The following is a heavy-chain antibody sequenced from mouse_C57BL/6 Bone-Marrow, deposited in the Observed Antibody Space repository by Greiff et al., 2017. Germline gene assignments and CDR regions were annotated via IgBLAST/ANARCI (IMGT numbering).Heavy chain of an antibody. Sequence: QVPLQQPGAELVMPGASVKLSCKASGYTFTSYWMHWVKQRPGQGLEWIGEIDPSDSYTNYNQKFKGKSTLTVDKSSSTAYMQLSSLTSEDSAVYYCARSNWVYAMDYWGQGTSVTVSS. CDR2: IDPSDSYT. CDR3: ARSNWVYAMDY. CDR1: GYTFTSYW. D-gene: IGHD4-1*02. J-gene: IGHJ4*01. V-gene: IGHV1-69*01.